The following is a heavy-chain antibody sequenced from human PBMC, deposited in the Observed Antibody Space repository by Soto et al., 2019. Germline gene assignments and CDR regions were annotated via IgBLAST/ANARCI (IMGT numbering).Heavy chain of an antibody. J-gene: IGHJ4*02. D-gene: IGHD3-10*01. CDR1: GFNFGNFG. Sequence: PGGSLRLSCVASGFNFGNFGMHWVRQAPGKGLEWVSAISGSGGSTYYADSVKGRFTISRDNSKNTLYLQMNSLRAEDTAVYYCAKAHQTGEYYYGSGSPESYWGQGTLVTVSS. CDR3: AKAHQTGEYYYGSGSPESY. V-gene: IGHV3-23*01. CDR2: ISGSGGST.